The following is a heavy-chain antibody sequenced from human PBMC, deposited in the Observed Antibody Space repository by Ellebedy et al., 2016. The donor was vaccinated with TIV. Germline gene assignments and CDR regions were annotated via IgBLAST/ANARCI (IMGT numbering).Heavy chain of an antibody. CDR2: FYYSGST. CDR1: GGSISSYY. Sequence: SETLSLTXSVSGGSISSYYWSWIRQPPGKGLEWIGNFYYSGSTDYNPSLKSRVTISVDTSKNQLSLKLSSVAAADTAVYYCAREVRGYSPTWGQGTLVTVSS. V-gene: IGHV4-59*01. D-gene: IGHD5-18*01. J-gene: IGHJ4*02. CDR3: AREVRGYSPT.